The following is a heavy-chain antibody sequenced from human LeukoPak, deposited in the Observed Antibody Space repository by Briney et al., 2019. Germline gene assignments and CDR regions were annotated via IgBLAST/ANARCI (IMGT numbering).Heavy chain of an antibody. CDR3: ARASSRGYSYGRRFDY. J-gene: IGHJ4*02. Sequence: PSETLSLTCAAYGGSFSGYYWSWIRQPPGKGLEWIGEINHSGSTNYDPSLKSRVTISVDTSKNQSSLKLSSVTAADTAVYYCARASSRGYSYGRRFDYWGQGTLVTVSS. D-gene: IGHD5-18*01. V-gene: IGHV4-34*01. CDR2: INHSGST. CDR1: GGSFSGYY.